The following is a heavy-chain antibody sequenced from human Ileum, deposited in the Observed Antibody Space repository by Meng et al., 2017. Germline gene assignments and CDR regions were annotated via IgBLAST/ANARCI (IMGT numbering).Heavy chain of an antibody. J-gene: IGHJ4*02. Sequence: GESLKISCVASGFTVTNNFMNWVRQAPGKGLEWVSVINRDGSRHYGDSVKGRFTIFRDDSKNTVYLQMNSLRSEDTAIYYCARDRGQGGFFDYWGQGTQVTVSS. D-gene: IGHD3-16*01. CDR2: INRDGSR. CDR3: ARDRGQGGFFDY. CDR1: GFTVTNNF. V-gene: IGHV3-53*01.